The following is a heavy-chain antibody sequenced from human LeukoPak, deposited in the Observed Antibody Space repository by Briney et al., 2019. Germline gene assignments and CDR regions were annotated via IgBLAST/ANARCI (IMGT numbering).Heavy chain of an antibody. CDR1: GGSISSYY. J-gene: IGHJ4*02. Sequence: PSETLSLTCTVSGGSISSYYWSWIRQPAGKGLEWIGRIYTSGSTNYNPSLKSRVTISVDTSKNQFSLKLSSVTAADTAVYYCARVVGERWLQSGRARYYFDYWGQGTLVTVSS. CDR3: ARVVGERWLQSGRARYYFDY. CDR2: IYTSGST. V-gene: IGHV4-4*07. D-gene: IGHD5-24*01.